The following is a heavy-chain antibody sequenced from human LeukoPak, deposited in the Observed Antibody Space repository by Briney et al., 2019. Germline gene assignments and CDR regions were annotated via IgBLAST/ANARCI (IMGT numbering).Heavy chain of an antibody. V-gene: IGHV3-30-3*01. CDR2: ISYDGNEK. CDR3: ARGDRGIAAGNNWFNP. CDR1: GFTFSSDA. D-gene: IGHD6-13*01. Sequence: PGRSLRLSCVASGFTFSSDAMHWVRQTPGKGLEWVAVISYDGNEKYQVDSVKGRLTISRDNSKNTLYLQMNSLRVEDTAVYYCARGDRGIAAGNNWFNPWGQGTLVTVSS. J-gene: IGHJ5*02.